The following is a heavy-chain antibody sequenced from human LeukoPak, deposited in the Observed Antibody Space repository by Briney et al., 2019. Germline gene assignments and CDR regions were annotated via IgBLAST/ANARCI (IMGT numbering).Heavy chain of an antibody. CDR2: IYLTGNT. V-gene: IGHV4-59*08. CDR1: GGSISTYY. J-gene: IGHJ6*02. D-gene: IGHD1-26*01. Sequence: SETLSLTCTVSGGSISTYYWTWIRQPPGKGLEYIGYIYLTGNTNYNPSLKSRVTISVDTSKNQFSLKLTSVTAADTAVYYCARLGRLKSIGANNYYHGMDVWGQGTTVAVSS. CDR3: ARLGRLKSIGANNYYHGMDV.